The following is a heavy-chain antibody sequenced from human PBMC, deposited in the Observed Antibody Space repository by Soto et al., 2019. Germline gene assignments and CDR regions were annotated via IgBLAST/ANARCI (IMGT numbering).Heavy chain of an antibody. J-gene: IGHJ4*02. V-gene: IGHV3-23*01. CDR3: ARGSTDSYPGSRIFDF. D-gene: IGHD3-10*01. CDR2: ITDSGGDA. Sequence: GGALRLSCVPSGSTLGSRALRWVRQPPGEGLEWVSTITDSGGDAKYAASVRGRFAISRDNSKKTLYLQMSSLTAEDSAIYYCARGSTDSYPGSRIFDFWGRGTLVTVS. CDR1: GSTLGSRA.